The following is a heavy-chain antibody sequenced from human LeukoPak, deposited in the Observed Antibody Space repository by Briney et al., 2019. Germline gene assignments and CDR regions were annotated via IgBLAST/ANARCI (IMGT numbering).Heavy chain of an antibody. CDR1: GYTFTSYD. D-gene: IGHD4-17*01. Sequence: GASVKVSCKASGYTFTSYDMHWVRQAPGQGLEWMGIINPSGGSTSYAQKFQGRVTMTRDMSTSTVYMELSSRRSEDTAVYYCAAYGDYVVGFDPWGQGTLVTVSS. CDR2: INPSGGST. J-gene: IGHJ5*02. CDR3: AAYGDYVVGFDP. V-gene: IGHV1-46*01.